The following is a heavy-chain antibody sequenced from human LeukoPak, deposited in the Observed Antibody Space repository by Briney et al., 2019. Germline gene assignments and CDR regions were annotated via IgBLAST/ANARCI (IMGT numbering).Heavy chain of an antibody. CDR3: ARSGSHDY. D-gene: IGHD1-26*01. V-gene: IGHV3-74*01. CDR2: INSDGSSA. Sequence: PGGSLRLSCAASGFTFSSYWMHWVRQAPGKGLVWVSRINSDGSSANFADSLKGRFTISRDNAKNSLYLQMNSLRADDTAVYYCARSGSHDYWGQGTLVTVSS. CDR1: GFTFSSYW. J-gene: IGHJ4*02.